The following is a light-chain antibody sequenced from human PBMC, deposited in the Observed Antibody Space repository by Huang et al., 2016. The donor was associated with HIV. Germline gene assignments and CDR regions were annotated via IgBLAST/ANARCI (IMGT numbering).Light chain of an antibody. V-gene: IGKV2-28*01. J-gene: IGKJ5*01. CDR2: WGS. CDR1: QSRLHSNGYNY. CDR3: MQALQTIT. Sequence: DIVMTQSPLSLPVTPGEPASISCRSSQSRLHSNGYNYLDWYLQKPGQSPQLLIYWGSNRASGVPDRFSGSGSGTDFTLKISRVEAEDVGIYYCMQALQTITFGQGTRLEIE.